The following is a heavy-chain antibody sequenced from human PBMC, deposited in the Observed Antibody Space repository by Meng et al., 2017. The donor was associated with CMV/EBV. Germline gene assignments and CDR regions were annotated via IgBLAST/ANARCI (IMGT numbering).Heavy chain of an antibody. CDR1: GCTFSSYA. CDR3: ASNHDFWRGLDY. CDR2: IIPIFGTA. J-gene: IGHJ4*02. D-gene: IGHD3-3*01. Sequence: SVKVSCKASGCTFSSYAISWVRQAPGQGLEWMGGIIPIFGTANYAQKFQGRITITTDESTSTAYMELSSLNSEDTAVYYCASNHDFWRGLDYWGQGTLVTVSS. V-gene: IGHV1-69*05.